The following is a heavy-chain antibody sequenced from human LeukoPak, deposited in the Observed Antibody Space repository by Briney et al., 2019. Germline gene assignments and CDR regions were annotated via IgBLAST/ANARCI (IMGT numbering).Heavy chain of an antibody. CDR3: AKDPNGDYVGAFDS. V-gene: IGHV3-23*01. CDR2: ITATTRST. D-gene: IGHD4-23*01. Sequence: GGSLRLSCAGSGFTFSIYAMHWVRQAPGKGLEWVSTITATTRSTSYADSVKGRFTISRDNSKRTLYLQMNSLRVEDTAMYYCAKDPNGDYVGAFDSWGQGTLVSVSS. CDR1: GFTFSIYA. J-gene: IGHJ3*01.